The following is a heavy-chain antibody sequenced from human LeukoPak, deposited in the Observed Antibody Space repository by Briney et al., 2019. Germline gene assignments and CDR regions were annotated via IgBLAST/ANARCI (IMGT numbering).Heavy chain of an antibody. V-gene: IGHV3-23*01. CDR1: GFTLSSYA. CDR2: ISGSGDST. CDR3: AKGVHSSSYIRNYYYGMDV. J-gene: IGHJ6*02. Sequence: GGSLRLSCAASGFTLSSYAMSWVRQAPGKGLEWVSVISGSGDSTYYADSVKGRFTISRDNSKNTLYVQMSSLRAEDTAVYYCAKGVHSSSYIRNYYYGMDVWGQGTTVTVSS. D-gene: IGHD6-13*01.